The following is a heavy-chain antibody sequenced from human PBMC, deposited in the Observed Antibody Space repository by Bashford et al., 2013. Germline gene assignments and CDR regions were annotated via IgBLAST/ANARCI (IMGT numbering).Heavy chain of an antibody. CDR1: VGSFSGYY. CDR2: ITHSGST. J-gene: IGHJ3*02. CDR3: ARVDDSSGEGAFDI. D-gene: IGHD3-22*01. V-gene: IGHV4-34*01. Sequence: SETCPSPALSMVGSFSGYYWSWIRQPPREGGWEWIGEITHSGSTNYNPSLKSRVTISVDTSKNPILPEPDLCDRPRTPAVYYCARVDDSSGEGAFDIWGQGTMVTVS.